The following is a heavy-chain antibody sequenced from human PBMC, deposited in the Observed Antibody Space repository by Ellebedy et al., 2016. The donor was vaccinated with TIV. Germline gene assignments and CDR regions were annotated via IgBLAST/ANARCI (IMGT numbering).Heavy chain of an antibody. CDR3: ARGGGMTGTTVAFGY. CDR1: GFTFSSHT. J-gene: IGHJ4*02. V-gene: IGHV3-21*01. D-gene: IGHD1-7*01. Sequence: GESLKISCAASGFTFSSHTMNWVRPAPGRGLEWVSAISSSSSYIFYVDSVKGRFTISRDNTKNSLYLQMNSLRAEDTAVYYCARGGGMTGTTVAFGYWGQGTLVTVSS. CDR2: ISSSSSYI.